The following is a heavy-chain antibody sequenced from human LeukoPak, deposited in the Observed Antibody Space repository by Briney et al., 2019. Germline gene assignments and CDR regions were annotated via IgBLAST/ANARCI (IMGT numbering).Heavy chain of an antibody. J-gene: IGHJ5*02. CDR3: ARGHVWFDP. V-gene: IGHV3-7*05. CDR1: GFTFSNYG. Sequence: GGSLRLSCAASGFTFSNYGMTWVRRAPGKGLEWVANIKQDGSEKYYVDSVKGRFTISRDNAKNSLYLQMNSLRAEDMAVYYCARGHVWFDPWGQGTLVTVSS. CDR2: IKQDGSEK.